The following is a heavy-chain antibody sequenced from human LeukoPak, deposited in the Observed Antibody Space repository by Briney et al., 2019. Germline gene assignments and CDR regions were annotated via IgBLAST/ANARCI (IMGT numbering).Heavy chain of an antibody. CDR3: AKGGSGYYFDY. J-gene: IGHJ4*02. CDR2: ISGSGGST. D-gene: IGHD6-19*01. V-gene: IGHV3-23*01. CDR1: GFTFSTYA. Sequence: GGSLRLSCAASGFTFSTYAMSWVRQAPGKGLEWVSVISGSGGSTYFTDSVKGRFTISRDNSKNTLYLQMNSLRAEDTAVCYCAKGGSGYYFDYWGQGTLVTVSS.